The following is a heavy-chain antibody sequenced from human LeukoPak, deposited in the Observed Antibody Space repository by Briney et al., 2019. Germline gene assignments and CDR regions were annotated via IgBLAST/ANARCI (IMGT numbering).Heavy chain of an antibody. J-gene: IGHJ4*02. CDR3: ASGVSAARLHY. D-gene: IGHD6-6*01. V-gene: IGHV1-46*01. CDR2: INPSGGST. CDR1: GYTFTSHY. Sequence: ASVKVSCKASGYTFTSHYMHWVRQAPGQGLEWMGIINPSGGSTSYAQKFQGRVTMTRDMSTSTVYMELSSLRSEDTAVYYCASGVSAARLHYWGQGTLVTVSS.